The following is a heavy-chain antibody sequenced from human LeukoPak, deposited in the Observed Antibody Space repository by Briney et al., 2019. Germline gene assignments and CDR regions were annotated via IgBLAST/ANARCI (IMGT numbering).Heavy chain of an antibody. V-gene: IGHV3-48*01. CDR2: ISSSSSTI. CDR3: ARTYYDFWSGDYFDY. D-gene: IGHD3-3*01. J-gene: IGHJ4*02. CDR1: GFTFSSYS. Sequence: GGSLRLSCAASGFTFSSYSMNLVRQAPGKGLEWVSYISSSSSTIYYADSVKGRFTISRDNAKNSLYLQMYSLRAEDTAVYYCARTYYDFWSGDYFDYWGQGTLVTVSS.